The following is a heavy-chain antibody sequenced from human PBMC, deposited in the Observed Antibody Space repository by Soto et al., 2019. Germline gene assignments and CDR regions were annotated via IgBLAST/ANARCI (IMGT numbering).Heavy chain of an antibody. Sequence: QVQLVESGGGGVQPGRSLRLSCAASGFTFSSYAMHWVRQAPGKGLEWVAVISYVGRNKYYADSVKGRFTISSDNSKNTLYLQMSSLRAEDTAVYYCVKDGSSGWPYYYGMDVWGQGTTVTVSS. CDR1: GFTFSSYA. CDR3: VKDGSSGWPYYYGMDV. J-gene: IGHJ6*02. CDR2: ISYVGRNK. V-gene: IGHV3-30*18. D-gene: IGHD6-19*01.